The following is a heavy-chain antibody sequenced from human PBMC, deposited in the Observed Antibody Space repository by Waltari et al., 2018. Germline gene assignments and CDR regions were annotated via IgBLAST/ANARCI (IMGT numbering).Heavy chain of an antibody. CDR3: ARDDPVSCGGDCSVVY. J-gene: IGHJ4*02. CDR1: DGCISSSMYL. V-gene: IGHV4-39*07. D-gene: IGHD2-21*01. Sequence: LQLQESGPGLVNPWEALPLPCTGSDGCISSSMYLCAWIRPPPGTGQEWIGSIYYSGSTYYNPSLKSRVTISVDTSQSQFSLKLSSVTAADTAVYYCARDDPVSCGGDCSVVYWGQGALVTVSP. CDR2: IYYSGST.